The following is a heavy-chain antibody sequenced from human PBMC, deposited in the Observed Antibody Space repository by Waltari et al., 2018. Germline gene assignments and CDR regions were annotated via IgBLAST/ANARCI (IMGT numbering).Heavy chain of an antibody. Sequence: QVQLVQSGAEVKKPGSSVKVSCKASGGTFSSYTISWVRQAPGQGLEWMGRIIPSLGIANYAQKFQGRVTITADKSTSTAYMELSSLRSEDTAVYYCARDGTSSGSYRNWFDPWGQGTLVTVSS. CDR3: ARDGTSSGSYRNWFDP. D-gene: IGHD1-26*01. V-gene: IGHV1-69*08. CDR1: GGTFSSYT. CDR2: IIPSLGIA. J-gene: IGHJ5*02.